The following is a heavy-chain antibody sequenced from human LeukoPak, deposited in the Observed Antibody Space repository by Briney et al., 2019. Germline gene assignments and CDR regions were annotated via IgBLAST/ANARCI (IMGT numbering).Heavy chain of an antibody. J-gene: IGHJ4*02. CDR3: ARGEYSSSWYPVKYYFDY. CDR1: GFTFSDYY. D-gene: IGHD6-13*01. CDR2: ISSSGSTI. V-gene: IGHV3-11*04. Sequence: GGSLRLSCAASGFTFSDYYMSWIRQAPGKGLEWVSYISSSGSTIYYADSVKGRFTISRDNAKNSLYLQMNSLRAEDTAVYYCARGEYSSSWYPVKYYFDYWGQGTLVTVSS.